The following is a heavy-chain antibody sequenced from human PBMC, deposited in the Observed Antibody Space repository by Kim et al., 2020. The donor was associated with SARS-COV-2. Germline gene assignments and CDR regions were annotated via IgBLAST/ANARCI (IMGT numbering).Heavy chain of an antibody. CDR2: INHSGST. J-gene: IGHJ4*02. Sequence: SETLSLTCAVYGGSFSGYYWSWIRQPPGKGLEWIGEINHSGSTNYNPSLKSRVTISVDTSKNQFSLKLSSVTAADTAVYYCARVNGGGSSWYSDYWGQGTLVTVSS. D-gene: IGHD6-13*01. V-gene: IGHV4-34*01. CDR1: GGSFSGYY. CDR3: ARVNGGGSSWYSDY.